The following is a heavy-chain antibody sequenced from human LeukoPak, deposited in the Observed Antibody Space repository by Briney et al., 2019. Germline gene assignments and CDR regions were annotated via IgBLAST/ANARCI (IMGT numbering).Heavy chain of an antibody. D-gene: IGHD1-26*01. J-gene: IGHJ5*02. V-gene: IGHV3-48*03. Sequence: PGGSLRLSCAASGFTFSSYEMNWVRQAPGKGLEWVSYISSSGSTIYYADSVKGRFTISRDNAENSLYLQMNSLRAEDTAVYYCARGTTRAWFDPWGQGTLVTVSS. CDR2: ISSSGSTI. CDR1: GFTFSSYE. CDR3: ARGTTRAWFDP.